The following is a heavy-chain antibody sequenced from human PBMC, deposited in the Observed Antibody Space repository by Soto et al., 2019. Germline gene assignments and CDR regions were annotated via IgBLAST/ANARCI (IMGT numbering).Heavy chain of an antibody. CDR2: SIPIFGTA. CDR1: GGTYSNSV. D-gene: IGHD3-3*01. CDR3: ARAPILVGVTPYENYFDS. V-gene: IGHV1-69*13. Sequence: GASVKVSCKASGGTYSNSVISWVRQAPGQGLEWMGGSIPIFGTANYAQKFQGRVTIIADESTSTAYMEVTSLRSEDTAVYYCARAPILVGVTPYENYFDSWGQGTLATVSS. J-gene: IGHJ4*02.